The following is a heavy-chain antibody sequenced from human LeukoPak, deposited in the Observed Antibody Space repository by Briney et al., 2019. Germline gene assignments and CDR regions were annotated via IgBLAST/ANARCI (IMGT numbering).Heavy chain of an antibody. CDR1: GGFISSYY. CDR3: AREQLVVGFDP. V-gene: IGHV4-59*01. CDR2: IYYSGST. J-gene: IGHJ5*02. Sequence: SETLSLTCTVSGGFISSYYWSWIRQPPGKGLEWIGYIYYSGSTNYNPSLKSRVTISVDTSKNQFSLKLSSVTAADTAVYYCAREQLVVGFDPWGQGTLVTVSS. D-gene: IGHD6-13*01.